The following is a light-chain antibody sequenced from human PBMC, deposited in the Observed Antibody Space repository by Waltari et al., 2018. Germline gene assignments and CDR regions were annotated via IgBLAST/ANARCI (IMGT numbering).Light chain of an antibody. V-gene: IGLV4-69*01. CDR1: SGHSSNV. CDR3: ETGGHGTWV. Sequence: QLVLTQSPSASASLGASVKLTCHLSSGHSSNVIAWLPKPPEKGPRYLRKVNRDGSHSKGDDTPDRFSGSSSGAERYLTISNLQPEDEADYYCETGGHGTWVFGGGTKVTVL. CDR2: VNRDGSH. J-gene: IGLJ3*02.